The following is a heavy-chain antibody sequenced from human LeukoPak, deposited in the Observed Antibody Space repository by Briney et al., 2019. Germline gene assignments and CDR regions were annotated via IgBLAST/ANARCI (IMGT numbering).Heavy chain of an antibody. Sequence: ASVKVSCKASGYTFTSYGISWVRQAPGQGLEWMGWISAYNGNTNYAQKLQGRVTMTTDTSTSTAYMELSSLRSEDTAVYYCASLPFYGSGSYPGSNDYWGQGTLVTVSS. CDR2: ISAYNGNT. CDR1: GYTFTSYG. CDR3: ASLPFYGSGSYPGSNDY. V-gene: IGHV1-18*01. J-gene: IGHJ4*02. D-gene: IGHD3-10*01.